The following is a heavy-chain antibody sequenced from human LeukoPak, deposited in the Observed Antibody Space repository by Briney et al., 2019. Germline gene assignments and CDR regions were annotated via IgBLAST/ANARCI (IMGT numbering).Heavy chain of an antibody. CDR3: ARGSNWNYLPFDY. CDR1: GGSFSGYY. J-gene: IGHJ4*02. CDR2: INHSGST. Sequence: PSETLSLTCAVYGGSFSGYYWSWIRQPPGKGLEWIGEINHSGSTNYNPSLKSRVTISVDTSKNQFSPKLSSVAAADTAVYYCARGSNWNYLPFDYWGQGTLVTVSS. V-gene: IGHV4-34*01. D-gene: IGHD1-7*01.